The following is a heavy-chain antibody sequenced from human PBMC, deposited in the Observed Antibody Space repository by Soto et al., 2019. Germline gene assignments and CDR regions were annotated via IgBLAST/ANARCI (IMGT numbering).Heavy chain of an antibody. CDR3: AKDGRGGFDC. CDR1: GFTFSSYG. V-gene: IGHV3-30*18. CDR2: ISYDGSNK. Sequence: QVQLVESGGGVVQPGRSLRLSCAASGFTFSSYGMHWVRQAPGKGLEWVAVISYDGSNKYYADSVKGRFTISRDNSKNTLYRQMNSLRAEDTAVYYCAKDGRGGFDCWGQGTLVTASS. J-gene: IGHJ4*02. D-gene: IGHD1-26*01.